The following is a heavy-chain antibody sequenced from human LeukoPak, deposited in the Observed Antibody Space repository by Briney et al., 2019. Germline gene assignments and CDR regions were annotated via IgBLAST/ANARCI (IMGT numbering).Heavy chain of an antibody. CDR1: GGSVSSGSYY. V-gene: IGHV4-61*01. J-gene: IGHJ5*02. CDR3: ARANSYGSGSYYAAWFDP. Sequence: SETLSLTCTVSGGSVSSGSYYWNWIRQPPGKGLEWIGYIYYSGSTNYNPSLKSRVTISVDTSKNQFSLKLSSVTAADTAVYYCARANSYGSGSYYAAWFDPWGQGTLVTVSS. D-gene: IGHD3-10*01. CDR2: IYYSGST.